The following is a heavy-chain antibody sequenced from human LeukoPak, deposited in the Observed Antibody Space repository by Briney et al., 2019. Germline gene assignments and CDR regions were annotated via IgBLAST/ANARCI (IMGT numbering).Heavy chain of an antibody. D-gene: IGHD2-21*01. J-gene: IGHJ3*02. CDR1: GYTFTSYD. Sequence: SCKTSGYTFTSYDMHWVRQAPGKGLEWVAVISYDGSNKYYADSVRGRFTISRDNSKNTLYLQMNSLRAEDTAVFYCATSMAQDVDAFHIWGQGTMVTVSS. V-gene: IGHV3-30*04. CDR2: ISYDGSNK. CDR3: ATSMAQDVDAFHI.